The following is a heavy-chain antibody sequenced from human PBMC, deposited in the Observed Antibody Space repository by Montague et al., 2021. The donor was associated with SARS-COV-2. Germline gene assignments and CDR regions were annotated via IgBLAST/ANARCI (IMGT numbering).Heavy chain of an antibody. V-gene: IGHV4-59*03. D-gene: IGHD3-16*01. CDR3: ARYGGYFEH. J-gene: IGHJ4*02. CDR2: IYYDGST. Sequence: SETLSLTCTVSGGSIRSYYWRWIRQTPGKGLEWIGYIYYDGSTNYNPSLKSRVTMSVDSSKNQFSLRLSSVTAADTAVYYCARYGGYFEHWGQGTLVTVSS. CDR1: GGSIRSYY.